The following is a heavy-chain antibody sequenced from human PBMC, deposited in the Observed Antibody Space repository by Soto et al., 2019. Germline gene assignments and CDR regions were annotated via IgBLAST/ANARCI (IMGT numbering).Heavy chain of an antibody. V-gene: IGHV4-39*01. CDR1: GGSISSSSYY. J-gene: IGHJ6*03. CDR2: IYYSGST. Sequence: SETLSLTCTVSGGSISSSSYYWGWIRQPPGKGLEWIGSIYYSGSTYYNPSLKSRVTISVDTSKNQFSLKLSSVTAADTAVYYCARHASSGYYMDVWGKGTTVTVSS. CDR3: ARHASSGYYMDV. D-gene: IGHD6-19*01.